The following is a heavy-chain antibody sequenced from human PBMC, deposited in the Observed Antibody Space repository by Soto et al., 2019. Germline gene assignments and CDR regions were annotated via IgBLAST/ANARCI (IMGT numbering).Heavy chain of an antibody. Sequence: ETLSLTCAVYGGSFSGYYWSWIRQPPGKGLEWIGDIIHSGNTNYNPALESRVTISVDTSKNQFSLKLSSVTAADTAFYYCARDSGYNYGYFRWFDPWGQGTLVTVSS. CDR1: GGSFSGYY. CDR3: ARDSGYNYGYFRWFDP. CDR2: IIHSGNT. V-gene: IGHV4-34*12. D-gene: IGHD5-18*01. J-gene: IGHJ5*02.